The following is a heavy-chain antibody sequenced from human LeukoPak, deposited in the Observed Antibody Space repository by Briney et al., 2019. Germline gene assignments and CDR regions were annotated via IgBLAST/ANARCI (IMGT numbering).Heavy chain of an antibody. J-gene: IGHJ6*02. V-gene: IGHV1-69*04. D-gene: IGHD5-18*01. Sequence: GASVKVSCKASGGTFSSYAISWVRQAPGRGLEWMGRIIPILGIANYAQKFQGRVTITADKSTSTAYMELSSLRSEDTAVYYCARDCGYSYGTWGYYYYYYGMDVWSQGTTVTVSS. CDR1: GGTFSSYA. CDR3: ARDCGYSYGTWGYYYYYYGMDV. CDR2: IIPILGIA.